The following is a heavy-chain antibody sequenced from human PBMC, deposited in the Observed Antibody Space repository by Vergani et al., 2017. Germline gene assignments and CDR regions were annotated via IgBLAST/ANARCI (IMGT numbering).Heavy chain of an antibody. J-gene: IGHJ6*02. Sequence: QVQLVQSGAEVKKPGSSVKVSCKASGGTFSSYTISWVRQAPGQGLEWMGRIIPILGIANYAQKFQGRVTITADKSTSTAYMELSSLRSEDTAVYYCARDREEDYGVYYYCYGMNVWGQGTTVTVSS. CDR1: GGTFSSYT. V-gene: IGHV1-69*08. CDR2: IIPILGIA. D-gene: IGHD4-17*01. CDR3: ARDREEDYGVYYYCYGMNV.